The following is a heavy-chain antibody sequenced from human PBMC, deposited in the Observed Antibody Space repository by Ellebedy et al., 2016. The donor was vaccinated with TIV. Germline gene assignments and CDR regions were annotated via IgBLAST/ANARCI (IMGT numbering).Heavy chain of an antibody. CDR1: GGSFSGYY. J-gene: IGHJ6*03. D-gene: IGHD6-6*01. CDR2: INHSGST. Sequence: SETLSLXXAVYGGSFSGYYWSWIRQPPGKGLEWIGEINHSGSTNYNPSLKSRVTISVDTSKNQFSLKLSSVTAADTAVYYCARGLRLRIAAPPRSTYYMDVWGKGTTVTVSS. V-gene: IGHV4-34*01. CDR3: ARGLRLRIAAPPRSTYYMDV.